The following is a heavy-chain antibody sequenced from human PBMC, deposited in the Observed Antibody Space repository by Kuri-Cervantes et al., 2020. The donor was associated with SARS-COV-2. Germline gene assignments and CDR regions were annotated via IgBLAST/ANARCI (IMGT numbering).Heavy chain of an antibody. CDR2: MYDSGGT. V-gene: IGHV4-59*01. Sequence: SETLSLTCTVSGGSISSYFWSWIRQPPGKGLEWIGYMYDSGGTNYNPSLKSRVTISVDTSKNQFSLKLSSVTAADTAVYYCARGRGYSGYDSPLNWFDPWGQGTLVTVSS. CDR3: ARGRGYSGYDSPLNWFDP. D-gene: IGHD5-12*01. J-gene: IGHJ5*02. CDR1: GGSISSYF.